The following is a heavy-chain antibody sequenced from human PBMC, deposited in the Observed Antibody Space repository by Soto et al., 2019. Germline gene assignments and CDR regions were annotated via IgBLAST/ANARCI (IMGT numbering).Heavy chain of an antibody. D-gene: IGHD2-2*01. CDR2: IGSSGTYI. CDR3: ARGALCSSSNCFASGAFDI. V-gene: IGHV3-21*01. Sequence: LRLSCAASGFTFSNAWMSWVRQAPGKGLEWVSSIGSSGTYIYYADAVKGRFTISRDNAKNSLYLQMNSLRAEDTAVYYCARGALCSSSNCFASGAFDIWGQGTRVTVSS. CDR1: GFTFSNAW. J-gene: IGHJ3*02.